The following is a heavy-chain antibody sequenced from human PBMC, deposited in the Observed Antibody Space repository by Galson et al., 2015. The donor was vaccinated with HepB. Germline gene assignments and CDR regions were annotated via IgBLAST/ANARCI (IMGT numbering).Heavy chain of an antibody. Sequence: SVKVSCKASGYTFTNYVLHWVRQARGQTFEWMGWINAGNGDTKYSHKFNGRITITRDTSASTAFMDLGSLTSEDTAVYYCARDGDIAVVSPGPQKYNWFDPWGPGTLVTVSS. CDR1: GYTFTNYV. CDR2: INAGNGDT. V-gene: IGHV1-3*01. J-gene: IGHJ5*02. D-gene: IGHD2-15*01. CDR3: ARDGDIAVVSPGPQKYNWFDP.